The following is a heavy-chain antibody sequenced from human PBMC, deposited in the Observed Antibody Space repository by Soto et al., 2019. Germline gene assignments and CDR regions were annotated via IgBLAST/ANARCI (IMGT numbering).Heavy chain of an antibody. CDR3: ARAKYSESYTYYYYGMDV. J-gene: IGHJ6*02. CDR2: ISGSSNTI. Sequence: EVQLLESGGGLVQPGGSLRLSCAASGFTFSSYAMSWVRQAPGKGLEWVSYISGSSNTIYYADSVKGRFTISRDNAKNSVFLQMNSLRDEDTAVYYCARAKYSESYTYYYYGMDVWGQGTTVTVSS. V-gene: IGHV3-48*02. CDR1: GFTFSSYA. D-gene: IGHD1-26*01.